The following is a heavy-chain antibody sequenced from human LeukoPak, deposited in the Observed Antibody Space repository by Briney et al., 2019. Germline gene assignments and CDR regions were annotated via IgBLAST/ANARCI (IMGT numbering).Heavy chain of an antibody. J-gene: IGHJ4*02. D-gene: IGHD3-10*01. CDR2: IDSDGSST. Sequence: PGGSLRLSCAASGFTFSSYWMHWVRQAPGKGLVWVSRIDSDGSSTIYADSVKGRFTISRGNAKNTLYLQMNSLRAENTAVYHCVRADYYYMGYWGQGTLVTVSS. CDR3: VRADYYYMGY. CDR1: GFTFSSYW. V-gene: IGHV3-74*01.